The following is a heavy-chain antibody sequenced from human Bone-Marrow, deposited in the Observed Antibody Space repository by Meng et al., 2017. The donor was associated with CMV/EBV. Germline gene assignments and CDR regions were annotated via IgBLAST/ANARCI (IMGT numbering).Heavy chain of an antibody. V-gene: IGHV4-39*07. Sequence: SETLSLTCTVSGGSISSSSYCWGWIRQPPGKGLEWIGSIYYSGSTYYNPSLKSRVTISVDTSKNQFSLKLSSVTAADTAVYYCARDPSSPNIVVVPAAPSGMDVWGQGTTVTVSS. J-gene: IGHJ6*02. CDR2: IYYSGST. CDR1: GGSISSSSYC. D-gene: IGHD2-2*01. CDR3: ARDPSSPNIVVVPAAPSGMDV.